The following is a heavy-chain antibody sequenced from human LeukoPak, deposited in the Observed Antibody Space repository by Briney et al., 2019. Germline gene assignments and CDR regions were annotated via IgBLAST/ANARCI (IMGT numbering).Heavy chain of an antibody. CDR3: ATDRDNSDWQKRFDS. V-gene: IGHV3-7*01. CDR2: INQDASEI. D-gene: IGHD2-21*02. Sequence: GGSLRLSCAASGFTFSTYWMNWYRQAPGKGLEWVGNINQDASEINYVDSVRGRFTISRDNAKNSLHLRMNSLRAEDTAVYYCATDRDNSDWQKRFDSWGQGTLVTVSS. CDR1: GFTFSTYW. J-gene: IGHJ4*02.